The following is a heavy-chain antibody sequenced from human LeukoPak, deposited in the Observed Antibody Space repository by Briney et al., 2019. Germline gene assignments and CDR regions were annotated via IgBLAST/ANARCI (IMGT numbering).Heavy chain of an antibody. D-gene: IGHD1-26*01. J-gene: IGHJ4*02. Sequence: PSETLSLTCTVSGGSISSYYWSWIRQPPGKGPEWIGYIYHSGSTNYNPSLKSRVTISVDTSKNQFSLKLSSVTAADTAVYYCAKDDGSRSYSVYWGQGTLVTVSS. CDR3: AKDDGSRSYSVY. CDR2: IYHSGST. V-gene: IGHV4-59*01. CDR1: GGSISSYY.